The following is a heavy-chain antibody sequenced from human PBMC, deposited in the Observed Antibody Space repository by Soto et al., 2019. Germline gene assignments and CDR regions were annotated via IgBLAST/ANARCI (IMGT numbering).Heavy chain of an antibody. CDR2: IVVGSGNT. CDR1: GFTFNSSA. J-gene: IGHJ5*02. CDR3: AADRSSTDDYDFWSGYVGSNLFDP. Sequence: ASVKVSCKASGFTFNSSAMEWVRKARGQRLERIGWIVVGSGNTNYAQKFQERVTITRDMSTSTAYMELSSLRSEDTAVYYCAADRSSTDDYDFWSGYVGSNLFDPWGQGTLVTVSS. V-gene: IGHV1-58*02. D-gene: IGHD3-3*01.